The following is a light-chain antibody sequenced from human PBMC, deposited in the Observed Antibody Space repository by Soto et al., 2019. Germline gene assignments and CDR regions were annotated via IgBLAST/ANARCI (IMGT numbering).Light chain of an antibody. Sequence: QSALTQPPSVSGAPGQRVTISCTGNNSNLGAGYDVHWHQQLPGAAPKLVIFGNRNRPSGVPERFSGSKSGTSASLAITGLQAEDEADYYCQAYDYSLTAFVFGGGTKVTVL. CDR1: NSNLGAGYD. CDR2: GNR. V-gene: IGLV1-40*01. CDR3: QAYDYSLTAFV. J-gene: IGLJ3*02.